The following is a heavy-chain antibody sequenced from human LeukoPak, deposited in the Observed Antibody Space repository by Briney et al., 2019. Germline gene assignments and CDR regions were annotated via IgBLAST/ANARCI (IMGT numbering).Heavy chain of an antibody. Sequence: SVKVSCKASGGTFSSYAISWVRQAPGQGLDWMGRIIPIFGTANYAQKFQGRVTITADKSTSTAYMELSSLRSEDTAVYYCARDHPPWFDPWGQGTLVTVSS. V-gene: IGHV1-69*06. CDR3: ARDHPPWFDP. J-gene: IGHJ5*02. CDR2: IIPIFGTA. CDR1: GGTFSSYA.